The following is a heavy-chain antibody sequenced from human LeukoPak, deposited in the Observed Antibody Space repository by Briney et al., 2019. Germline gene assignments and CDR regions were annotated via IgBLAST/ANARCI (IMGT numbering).Heavy chain of an antibody. V-gene: IGHV4-59*01. CDR2: IYHSGST. D-gene: IGHD5-24*01. J-gene: IGHJ4*02. CDR1: GGSIRSNY. Sequence: SETLSLTCTVSGGSIRSNYWSWIRQPPGKGLEWIGYIYHSGSTNYNPSLNSRVTISVDTSKNEFSLKLSSVTAADTAVYYCARVRGDGYKRAFDYWGQGTLVTVSS. CDR3: ARVRGDGYKRAFDY.